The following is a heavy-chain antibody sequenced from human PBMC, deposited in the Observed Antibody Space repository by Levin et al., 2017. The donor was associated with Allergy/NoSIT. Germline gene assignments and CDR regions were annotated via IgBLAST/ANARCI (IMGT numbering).Heavy chain of an antibody. Sequence: GESLKISCAASGFTFSNAWMSWVRQAPGKGLEWVGRIKSKTDGGTTDYAAPVKGRFTISRDDSKNTLYLQMNSLKTEDTAVYYCTTDGFSVAGKDYWGQGTLVTVSS. V-gene: IGHV3-15*01. J-gene: IGHJ4*02. CDR3: TTDGFSVAGKDY. D-gene: IGHD6-19*01. CDR2: IKSKTDGGTT. CDR1: GFTFSNAW.